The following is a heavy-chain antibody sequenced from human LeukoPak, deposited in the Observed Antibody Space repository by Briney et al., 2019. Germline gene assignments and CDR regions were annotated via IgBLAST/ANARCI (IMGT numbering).Heavy chain of an antibody. CDR1: GYSFTSYW. Sequence: GESLKISCKGSGYSFTSYWIGWVRQMPGKGLEWMGIIYPGDSDTRYSSSFQGQVTISADKSISTAYLQWSSLKASDTAMYYCARHLGYCTNGVCYTGLDYWGQGTLVTVSS. V-gene: IGHV5-51*01. CDR2: IYPGDSDT. D-gene: IGHD2-8*01. CDR3: ARHLGYCTNGVCYTGLDY. J-gene: IGHJ4*02.